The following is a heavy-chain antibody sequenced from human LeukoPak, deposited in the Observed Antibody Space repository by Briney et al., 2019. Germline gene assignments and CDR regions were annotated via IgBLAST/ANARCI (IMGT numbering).Heavy chain of an antibody. Sequence: GASVKVSCKASGYTFTSHYMHWVRQAPGQGLEWMGIINPSGGSTSYAQKFQGRVTMTRDTSTSTVYMELSSLRSEDTAVYYCARDGGSGSYMYNWFDPWGQGTLVTVSS. CDR2: INPSGGST. CDR3: ARDGGSGSYMYNWFDP. J-gene: IGHJ5*02. V-gene: IGHV1-46*01. CDR1: GYTFTSHY. D-gene: IGHD3-10*01.